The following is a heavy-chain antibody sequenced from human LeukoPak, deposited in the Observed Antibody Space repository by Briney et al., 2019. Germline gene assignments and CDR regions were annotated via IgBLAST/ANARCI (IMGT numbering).Heavy chain of an antibody. CDR1: GFTFSSYW. D-gene: IGHD3-22*01. V-gene: IGHV3-7*01. J-gene: IGHJ4*02. CDR3: ARGEPYYYDSSGYPEPDFDY. CDR2: LKQDGSEK. Sequence: GGSLRLSCAASGFTFSSYWMSWVRQAPGKGLEWVANLKQDGSEKYYVDSVKGRFTISRDNAKSSLYLQMNSLRAEDTAVYYCARGEPYYYDSSGYPEPDFDYWGQGTLVTVSS.